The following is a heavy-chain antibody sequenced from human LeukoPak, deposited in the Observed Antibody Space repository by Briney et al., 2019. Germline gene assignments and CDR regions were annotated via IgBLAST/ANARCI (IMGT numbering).Heavy chain of an antibody. V-gene: IGHV3-21*01. CDR2: ISSSSSYI. CDR1: GFTFSSYS. J-gene: IGHJ4*02. D-gene: IGHD4-17*01. CDR3: VREDATAFDY. Sequence: GGSLRLSCAASGFTFSSYSMNWVRQAPGKGLEWVSSISSSSSYIYYADSVKGRFTISRDNAKNSLYLQMNSLRVKDTAVYYCVREDATAFDYWGQGTLVAVSS.